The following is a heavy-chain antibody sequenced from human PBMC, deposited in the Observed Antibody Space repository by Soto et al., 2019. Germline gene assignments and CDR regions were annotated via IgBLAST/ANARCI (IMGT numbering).Heavy chain of an antibody. CDR2: INSDASST. Sequence: EVQLVESGGGLVQPGGSLRLSCAASGFTFRRYWMHWVRHAPGKGLVWVSRINSDASSTNYADSVKGRFTISRDNSKNTLYLQMNSLRAEDTAVYYCAKDIVRYTYGACDYWGQGALVTVSS. D-gene: IGHD5-18*01. J-gene: IGHJ4*02. CDR1: GFTFRRYW. CDR3: AKDIVRYTYGACDY. V-gene: IGHV3-74*01.